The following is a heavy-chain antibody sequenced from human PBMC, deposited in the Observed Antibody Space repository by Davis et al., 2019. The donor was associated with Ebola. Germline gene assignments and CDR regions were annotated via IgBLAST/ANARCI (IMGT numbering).Heavy chain of an antibody. CDR2: THYSGSP. CDR1: GGSIDSHY. CDR3: AGGFTTSWYDWFDP. D-gene: IGHD2-2*01. J-gene: IGHJ5*02. V-gene: IGHV4-59*04. Sequence: MPSETLSLTCTVSGGSIDSHYWSWIRQPPGKGLEWIGYTHYSGSPYYNPSLKSRVTISVDKSKNQFSLRLSSVTAADTAVYYCAGGFTTSWYDWFDPWGQGALVTVSS.